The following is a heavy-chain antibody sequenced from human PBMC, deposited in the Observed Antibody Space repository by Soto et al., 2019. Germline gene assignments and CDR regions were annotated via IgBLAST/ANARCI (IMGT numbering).Heavy chain of an antibody. Sequence: SETLSLTCAVYGGSFSGYYWSWIRQPPGKGLEWIGEINHSGSTNYNPSLKSRVTISVDTSKNQFSLKLSSVTAADTAVYYCARGARQLVIFSGDWFDPWGQGTLVTVSS. V-gene: IGHV4-34*01. CDR3: ARGARQLVIFSGDWFDP. CDR2: INHSGST. D-gene: IGHD6-6*01. J-gene: IGHJ5*02. CDR1: GGSFSGYY.